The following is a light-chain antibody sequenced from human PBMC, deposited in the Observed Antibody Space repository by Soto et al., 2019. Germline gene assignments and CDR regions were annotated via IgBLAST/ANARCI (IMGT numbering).Light chain of an antibody. J-gene: IGKJ2*01. Sequence: DIQMTQSPSSLSASVGDRVTITCQASQDISNYLNWYQQKPGKAPKLLIYDASNLETGVPSRFSGSGSVTDFTVASSSLQPEDIATYYCQQYDNLPYTFGQGTKLEIK. CDR1: QDISNY. CDR2: DAS. V-gene: IGKV1-33*01. CDR3: QQYDNLPYT.